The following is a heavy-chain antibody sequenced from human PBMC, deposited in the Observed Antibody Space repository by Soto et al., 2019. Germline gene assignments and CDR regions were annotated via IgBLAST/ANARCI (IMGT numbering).Heavy chain of an antibody. V-gene: IGHV4-31*03. J-gene: IGHJ4*02. D-gene: IGHD5-12*01. CDR2: IYYSGST. CDR1: GGSISSGGYY. Sequence: LSLTCTVSGGSISSGGYYWSWIRQHPGKGLEWIGYIYYSGSTYYNPSLKSRVTISVDTSKNQFSLKLSSVTAADTAVYYCARVLERWLTFDYWGQGTLVTVSS. CDR3: ARVLERWLTFDY.